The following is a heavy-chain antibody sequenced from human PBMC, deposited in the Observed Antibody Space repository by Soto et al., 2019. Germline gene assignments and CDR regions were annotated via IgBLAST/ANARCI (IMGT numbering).Heavy chain of an antibody. D-gene: IGHD3-22*01. CDR2: IIPIFGTA. V-gene: IGHV1-69*06. J-gene: IGHJ5*02. CDR1: GGTFSSYA. Sequence: GASVKVSCKASGGTFSSYAISWVRQAPGQGLEWMGGIIPIFGTANYAQKFQGRVTITADKSTSTAYMELSSLRSEDTAVYYCARAHRASVVVITYALGWFDPWGQGTLVTAPQ. CDR3: ARAHRASVVVITYALGWFDP.